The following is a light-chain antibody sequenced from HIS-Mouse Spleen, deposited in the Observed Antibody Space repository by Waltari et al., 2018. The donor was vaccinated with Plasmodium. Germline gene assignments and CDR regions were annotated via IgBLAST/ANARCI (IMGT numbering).Light chain of an antibody. Sequence: SYELTQPLSVSVALGQTARITCRGNPPGRKKVHWYQQKPGQAPVLVIYRDSNRPSGIPERFSGSNSGNTATLTISRAQAGDEADYYCQVWDSSTVFGGGTKLTVL. CDR3: QVWDSSTV. CDR1: PPGRKK. V-gene: IGLV3-9*01. J-gene: IGLJ3*02. CDR2: RDS.